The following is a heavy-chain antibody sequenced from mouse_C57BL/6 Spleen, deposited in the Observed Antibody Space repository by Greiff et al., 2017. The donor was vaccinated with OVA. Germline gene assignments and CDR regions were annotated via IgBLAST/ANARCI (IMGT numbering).Heavy chain of an antibody. CDR1: GFNIKDDY. V-gene: IGHV14-4*01. Sequence: VQLQQPGAELVRPGASVKLSCTASGFNIKDDYMHWVKQRPEQGLEWIGWIDPENGDTEYASKFQGKATITADTSSNTAYLQLSSLTSEDTAVYYCTTDYGNYGDYWGQGTTLTVSS. CDR3: TTDYGNYGDY. CDR2: IDPENGDT. D-gene: IGHD2-1*01. J-gene: IGHJ2*01.